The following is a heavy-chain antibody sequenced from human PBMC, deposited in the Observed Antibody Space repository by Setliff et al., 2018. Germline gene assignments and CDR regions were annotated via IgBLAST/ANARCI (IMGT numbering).Heavy chain of an antibody. CDR3: ARRTEYYNFWSGYYDY. J-gene: IGHJ4*02. D-gene: IGHD3-3*01. Sequence: SETLSLTCTVSGGSISSSSYYWGWIRQPPGKGLEWIGSIYYSGSTYYSPSLKSRVTISVDTSKNQFSPKLSSVTAADTAVYYCARRTEYYNFWSGYYDYWGQGTLVTVSS. CDR1: GGSISSSSYY. CDR2: IYYSGST. V-gene: IGHV4-39*07.